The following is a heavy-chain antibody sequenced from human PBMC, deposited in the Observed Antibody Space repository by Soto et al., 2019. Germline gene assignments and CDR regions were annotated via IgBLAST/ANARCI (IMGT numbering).Heavy chain of an antibody. Sequence: ASVKVSCKASGYTFTSYGISWVRQAPGQGLEWMGWISAYNGNTNYAQKLQGRVTMTTDTSTSTAYMELRSLRSDDTAVYYCASAGQQLVRAYYYYGMDVWGQGTTVTVSS. J-gene: IGHJ6*02. CDR1: GYTFTSYG. V-gene: IGHV1-18*01. CDR2: ISAYNGNT. D-gene: IGHD6-13*01. CDR3: ASAGQQLVRAYYYYGMDV.